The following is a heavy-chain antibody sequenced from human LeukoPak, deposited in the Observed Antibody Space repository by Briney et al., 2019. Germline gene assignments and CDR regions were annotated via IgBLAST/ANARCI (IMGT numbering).Heavy chain of an antibody. J-gene: IGHJ5*02. V-gene: IGHV4-39*07. CDR1: GGSISSSNYY. D-gene: IGHD4-11*01. Sequence: SETLSLTCTVSGGSISSSNYYWGWIRQPPGKGLEWIGNIYYSGSTYYNPSLKGRVTISVDTSKNQFSLKLSSVTAADTAVYYCARVHDSDYKIYNWFDPWGQGTLVTVSS. CDR2: IYYSGST. CDR3: ARVHDSDYKIYNWFDP.